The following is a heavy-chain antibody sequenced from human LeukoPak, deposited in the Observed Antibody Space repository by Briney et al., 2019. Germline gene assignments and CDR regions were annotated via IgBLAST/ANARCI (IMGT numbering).Heavy chain of an antibody. Sequence: ASVKVSCKVSGYTLTELSMHWVRQAPGKGLEWMGSFDPEDGETIYAQKFQGRVTMTEDTSTDTAYMELSSLRSEDTAVYYCATSTIFGVDPPYYYYGMDVWGQGTTVTVSS. D-gene: IGHD3-3*01. J-gene: IGHJ6*02. CDR2: FDPEDGET. V-gene: IGHV1-24*01. CDR1: GYTLTELS. CDR3: ATSTIFGVDPPYYYYGMDV.